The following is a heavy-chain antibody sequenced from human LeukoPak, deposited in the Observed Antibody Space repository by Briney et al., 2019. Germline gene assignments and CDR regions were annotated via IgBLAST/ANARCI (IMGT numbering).Heavy chain of an antibody. J-gene: IGHJ3*02. CDR3: ATPGNPGNWPHAFGI. D-gene: IGHD1-1*01. CDR2: IYYSGST. Sequence: SETLSLTCTVSGGSISSSSYYWGWIRQPPGKGLEWIGSIYYSGSTYYNPSLKSRVTISVDTSKNQFSLKLSSVTAADTAVYYCATPGNPGNWPHAFGIWGQGTMVTVSS. V-gene: IGHV4-39*01. CDR1: GGSISSSSYY.